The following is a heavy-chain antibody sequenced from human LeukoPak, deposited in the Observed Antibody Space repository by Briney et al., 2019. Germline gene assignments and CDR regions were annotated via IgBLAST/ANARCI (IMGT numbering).Heavy chain of an antibody. D-gene: IGHD3-3*01. CDR3: ARGRIDFWSGTWCDP. V-gene: IGHV1-8*01. CDR2: MNPNSGNT. Sequence: ASVKVSCKASGYTFTSYAINWVRQATGQGLEWMGWMNPNSGNTGYAQKFQGRVTMTRNTSISTAYMELSSLRSEDTAVYYCARGRIDFWSGTWCDPWGQGTLVTVSS. J-gene: IGHJ5*02. CDR1: GYTFTSYA.